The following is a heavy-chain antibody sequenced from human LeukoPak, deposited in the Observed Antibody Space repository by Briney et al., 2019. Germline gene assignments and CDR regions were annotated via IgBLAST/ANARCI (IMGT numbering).Heavy chain of an antibody. CDR1: GGSISSYY. CDR3: ARDLSLGAGYRCGMDV. CDR2: IYYSGST. D-gene: IGHD6-13*01. J-gene: IGHJ6*02. V-gene: IGHV4-59*01. Sequence: SETLSLTCTVSGGSISSYYWSWIRQPPGKGLEWIGYIYYSGSTNYNPSLKSRVTMSVDTSKNQFSLKLSSVTAADTAVYYCARDLSLGAGYRCGMDVWGQGTTVTVSS.